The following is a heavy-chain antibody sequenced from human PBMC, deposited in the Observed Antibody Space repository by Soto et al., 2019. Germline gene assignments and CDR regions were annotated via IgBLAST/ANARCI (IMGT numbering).Heavy chain of an antibody. J-gene: IGHJ4*02. Sequence: EVQLVESGGGLVQPGGSLKLSCAASGFTFSGSAMHWVRQASGKGLEWVGRIRSKANSYATAYAASVKGRFTISRXDXXNTAYLQMNSLKTEDTAVYYCTRTYYDFWSGYFSGWGQGTLVTVSS. D-gene: IGHD3-3*01. V-gene: IGHV3-73*01. CDR3: TRTYYDFWSGYFSG. CDR2: IRSKANSYAT. CDR1: GFTFSGSA.